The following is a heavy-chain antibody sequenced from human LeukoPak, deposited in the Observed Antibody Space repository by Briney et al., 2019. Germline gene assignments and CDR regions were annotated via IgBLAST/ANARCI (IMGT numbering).Heavy chain of an antibody. Sequence: TSETLSLTCTVSGVSISSSSYYWGWIRQPPGKGLEWIGSIYYSGSTYYNPSLKRRVTISVDTSKNQFSLKLSSVTAADTAVYYCARLLAGDHRDYWGQGTLVTVSS. CDR2: IYYSGST. V-gene: IGHV4-39*01. CDR1: GVSISSSSYY. J-gene: IGHJ4*02. CDR3: ARLLAGDHRDY. D-gene: IGHD3-16*01.